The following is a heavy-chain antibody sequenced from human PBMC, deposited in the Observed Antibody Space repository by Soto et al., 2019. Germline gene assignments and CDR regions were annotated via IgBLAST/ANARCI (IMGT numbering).Heavy chain of an antibody. CDR2: ISGSGDAT. Sequence: EVQLLESGGGLVQPGGSLRLSCAASGLSFSSYAMSWVRQAPGKGLEWVSSISGSGDATYYTNSVKGRFSISRDNSKNTLSLQMNSLRVEDTAFYYCAKDKDRGGDNYPPFDCWGQGALVTVSS. CDR1: GLSFSSYA. V-gene: IGHV3-23*01. J-gene: IGHJ4*02. D-gene: IGHD2-21*02. CDR3: AKDKDRGGDNYPPFDC.